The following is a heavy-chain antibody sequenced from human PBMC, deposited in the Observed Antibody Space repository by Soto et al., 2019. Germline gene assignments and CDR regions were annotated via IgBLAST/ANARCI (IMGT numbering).Heavy chain of an antibody. CDR3: ARGTGTTYYYYGMGV. V-gene: IGHV4-34*01. J-gene: IGHJ6*02. D-gene: IGHD1-1*01. Sequence: SETLSLTCAVYGGSFSGYYWSWIRQPPGKGLEWIGEINHSGSTNYNPSLKSRVTISVDTSKNQFSLKLSSVTAADTAVYYCARGTGTTYYYYGMGVWGQGTTVTVSS. CDR1: GGSFSGYY. CDR2: INHSGST.